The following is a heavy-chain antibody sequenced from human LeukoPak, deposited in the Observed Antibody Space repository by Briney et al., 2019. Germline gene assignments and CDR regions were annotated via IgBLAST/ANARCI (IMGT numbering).Heavy chain of an antibody. CDR2: ISGSGGST. CDR3: AKASCGGDCYYMFDS. D-gene: IGHD2-21*02. V-gene: IGHV3-23*01. Sequence: GGSLRLSCAASGFTFSSSAMSWVRQAPGKGLEWVSAISGSGGSTYYADSVKGRFTISRDNSKNTLSLLMNSLRADDTAVYYCAKASCGGDCYYMFDSWGQGTLVTVSS. CDR1: GFTFSSSA. J-gene: IGHJ4*02.